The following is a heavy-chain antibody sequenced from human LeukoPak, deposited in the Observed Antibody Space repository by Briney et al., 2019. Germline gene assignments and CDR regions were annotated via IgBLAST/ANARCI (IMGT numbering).Heavy chain of an antibody. CDR2: IYPGDSDT. V-gene: IGHV5-51*01. CDR1: GYSFTTYW. J-gene: IGHJ4*02. CDR3: ARRTDSRYSDY. D-gene: IGHD3-22*01. Sequence: GESLKISCKGSGYSFTTYWIDWVRQLPGKGLEWMGIIYPGDSDTTYSPSFQGQVTISADKSIRTAYLQWSSLKASDSAMYYSARRTDSRYSDYWGQGTLVTVSS.